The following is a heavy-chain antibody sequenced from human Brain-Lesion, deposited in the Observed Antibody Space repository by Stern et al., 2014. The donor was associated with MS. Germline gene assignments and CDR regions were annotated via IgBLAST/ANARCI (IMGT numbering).Heavy chain of an antibody. CDR1: GYIFTGYY. CDR3: ARDQRGITIFGVVTDYYYLGMDV. D-gene: IGHD3-3*01. Sequence: QMQLVQSGAEVKKPGASVKVSCKTSGYIFTGYYIHWVRQAPGQGLEWMAWINPNTGGTKYAQKVQGRVTMSRDTSSSTAYVELSSLTSDDTAVYYCARDQRGITIFGVVTDYYYLGMDVWGQGTTVTVSS. V-gene: IGHV1-2*02. CDR2: INPNTGGT. J-gene: IGHJ6*02.